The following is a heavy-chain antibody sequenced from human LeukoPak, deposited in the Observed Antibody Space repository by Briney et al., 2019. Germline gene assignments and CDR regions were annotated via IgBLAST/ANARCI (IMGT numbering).Heavy chain of an antibody. J-gene: IGHJ4*02. D-gene: IGHD1-1*01. CDR2: ISSSSSYI. CDR3: ARERAWNDGPPYYFDY. Sequence: GGSLRLSCAASGFTFSSYSMIWVRQAPGKGLEWVSSISSSSSYIYYADSVKGRFTISRDNAKNSLYLQMNSLRAEDTAVYYCARERAWNDGPPYYFDYWGQGPLVTVSS. V-gene: IGHV3-21*01. CDR1: GFTFSSYS.